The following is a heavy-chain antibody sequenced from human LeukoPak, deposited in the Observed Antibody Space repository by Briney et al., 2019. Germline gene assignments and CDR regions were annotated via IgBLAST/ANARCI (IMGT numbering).Heavy chain of an antibody. CDR3: ARGVITIFGVVHYYFDY. Sequence: SETLSLTCAVYGGSFSGYYWSLIRQLPGKGLEWIGEINHSGSTNYNPSLKSRVTISVDTSKNQFSLKLSSVTAADTAVYYCARGVITIFGVVHYYFDYWGQGTLVTVSS. V-gene: IGHV4-34*01. J-gene: IGHJ4*02. D-gene: IGHD3-3*01. CDR2: INHSGST. CDR1: GGSFSGYY.